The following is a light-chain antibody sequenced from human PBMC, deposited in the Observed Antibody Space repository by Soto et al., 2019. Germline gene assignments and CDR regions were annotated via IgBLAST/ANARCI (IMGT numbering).Light chain of an antibody. J-gene: IGKJ1*01. V-gene: IGKV3-11*01. CDR3: QQRTNWPPT. Sequence: ETVLTQSPDTLSLSPGERATLSCRASPSVSSYLAWYQQQPGQAPRLLITDASNRATGIPARFSGSGSGTDFTLPISSLEPEDFAVYYCQQRTNWPPTFGKGTKVDIK. CDR1: PSVSSY. CDR2: DAS.